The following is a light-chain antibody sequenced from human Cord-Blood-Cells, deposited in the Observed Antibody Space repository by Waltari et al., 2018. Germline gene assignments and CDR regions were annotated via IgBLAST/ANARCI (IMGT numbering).Light chain of an antibody. CDR1: SSDVGSYNL. V-gene: IGLV2-23*01. CDR3: CSYAGSWV. Sequence: QSALTQPASVSGSPGQSITISCTGTSSDVGSYNLVSWYQQHPGKAPKLMIYEGSKRPSGLSNRFSGCKSGHTASLTLSVLQAEDEADYYCCSYAGSWVFGGGTKLTVL. CDR2: EGS. J-gene: IGLJ3*02.